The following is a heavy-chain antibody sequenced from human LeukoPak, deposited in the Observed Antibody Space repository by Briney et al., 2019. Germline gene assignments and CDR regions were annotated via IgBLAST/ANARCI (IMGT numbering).Heavy chain of an antibody. CDR2: IYTSGST. D-gene: IGHD5-18*01. J-gene: IGHJ4*02. CDR1: SGSISSYY. V-gene: IGHV4-4*07. Sequence: PSETLSLTCTVSSGSISSYYWSWIRQPAGKGLEWIGRIYTSGSTNYNPSLKSRVTMSVDTSKNQFSLKLSSVTAADTAVYYCARGPIQLWFGYFDYWGQGTLVTVSS. CDR3: ARGPIQLWFGYFDY.